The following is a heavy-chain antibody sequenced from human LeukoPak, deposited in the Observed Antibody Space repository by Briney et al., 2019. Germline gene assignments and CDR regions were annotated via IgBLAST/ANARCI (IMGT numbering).Heavy chain of an antibody. V-gene: IGHV3-13*01. CDR3: ARGAVTGFDS. CDR1: GFTFSTFD. J-gene: IGHJ4*02. Sequence: PGGSLRLSCAASGFTFSTFDFHWVRQAAGKGLEWVSGIADVGDTFYIGSVKGRFTISRENAKNSVYLEMNSLRAGDTAVYYCARGAVTGFDSWGRGTLVTVFS. CDR2: IADVGDT. D-gene: IGHD6-19*01.